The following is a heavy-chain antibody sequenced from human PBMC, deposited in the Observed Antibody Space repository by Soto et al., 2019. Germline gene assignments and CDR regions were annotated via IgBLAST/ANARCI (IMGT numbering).Heavy chain of an antibody. V-gene: IGHV4-4*02. D-gene: IGHD2-21*02. CDR3: ARVCGGDCHYGMDV. CDR1: GGSISSTNW. Sequence: PSETLSLTCVVSGGSISSTNWWTWVRQPPGKRLEWIGEIYHSGSPTYSPSLRGRATISVDKSNNQFSLRLRSVTAADTAVYYCARVCGGDCHYGMDVWGQGTTVT. J-gene: IGHJ6*02. CDR2: IYHSGSP.